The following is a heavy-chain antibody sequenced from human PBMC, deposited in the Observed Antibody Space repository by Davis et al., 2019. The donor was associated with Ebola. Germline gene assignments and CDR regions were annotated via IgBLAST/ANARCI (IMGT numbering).Heavy chain of an antibody. Sequence: SETLSLTCAVYGGSFSGYYWSWIRQPPGKGLEWIGEINHSGSTNYNPSLKSRVTISVDTSKNQFSLKLSSVTAADTAVYYCASGSTHSLSRYYYGSGSVDYWGQGTLVTVSS. CDR2: INHSGST. V-gene: IGHV4-34*01. CDR3: ASGSTHSLSRYYYGSGSVDY. D-gene: IGHD3-10*01. CDR1: GGSFSGYY. J-gene: IGHJ4*02.